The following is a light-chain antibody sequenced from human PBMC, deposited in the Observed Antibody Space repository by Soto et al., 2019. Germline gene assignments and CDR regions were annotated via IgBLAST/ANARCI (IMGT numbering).Light chain of an antibody. CDR3: QQYSMSPRT. J-gene: IGKJ1*01. CDR1: QSVSSN. V-gene: IGKV3-20*01. CDR2: AAA. Sequence: IVLTQSPGTLSLSPGERATLSCRASQSVSSNLAWYQQKPGQAPRLLIYAAAIRASGIPDRFSGSGSGTDFTLTISRLEPEDFAVYYCQQYSMSPRTFGQGTKVDIK.